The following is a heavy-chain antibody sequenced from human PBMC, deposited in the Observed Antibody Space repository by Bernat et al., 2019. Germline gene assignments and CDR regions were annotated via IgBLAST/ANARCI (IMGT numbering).Heavy chain of an antibody. CDR1: GFTFSTYW. CDR2: ISYDGSNK. V-gene: IGHV3-30*01. Sequence: VQLVESGGGLVQPGGSLRLSCAASGFTFSTYWMHWVRQAPGKGLEWVAVISYDGSNKYYADSVKGRFTISRDNSKNTLYLQMNSLRAEDTAVYYCARDPHYSNYGWFDPWGQGTLVTVSS. J-gene: IGHJ5*02. D-gene: IGHD4-11*01. CDR3: ARDPHYSNYGWFDP.